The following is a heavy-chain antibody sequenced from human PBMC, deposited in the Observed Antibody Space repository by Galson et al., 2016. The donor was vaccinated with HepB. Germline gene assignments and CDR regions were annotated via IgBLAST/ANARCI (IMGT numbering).Heavy chain of an antibody. CDR3: AREGAEMAVAGTAFDY. V-gene: IGHV3-23*01. CDR1: TFTLKFSDYA. D-gene: IGHD6-19*01. Sequence: SLRLSCAASTFTLKFSDYAFGWVRQAPGQGLEWVAGISGSGISAYYGDSVKGQFTISRDNSKNTLYLQMNSLRAEDTAVYYCAREGAEMAVAGTAFDYWGQGTLVTVSS. J-gene: IGHJ4*02. CDR2: ISGSGISA.